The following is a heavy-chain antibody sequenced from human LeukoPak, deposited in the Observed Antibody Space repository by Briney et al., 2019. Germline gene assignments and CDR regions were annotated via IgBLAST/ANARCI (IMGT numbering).Heavy chain of an antibody. Sequence: ASVKVSCKASGYTFTGYYIHWLRQAPGQGLEWMGWINSNSGATNYAQKFRDRVTMTRDTSITTAYMELNSLGSDDTAVYYCTREDYWGQGTLVTVSS. J-gene: IGHJ4*02. CDR2: INSNSGAT. V-gene: IGHV1-2*02. CDR3: TREDY. CDR1: GYTFTGYY.